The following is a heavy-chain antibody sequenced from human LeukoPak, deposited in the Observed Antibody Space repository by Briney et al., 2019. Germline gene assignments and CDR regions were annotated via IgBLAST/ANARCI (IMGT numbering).Heavy chain of an antibody. V-gene: IGHV3-23*01. CDR2: ISGSGGST. CDR1: GFTFSSYA. J-gene: IGHJ4*02. CDR3: AKEEGYSSGWN. D-gene: IGHD6-19*01. Sequence: GGSLRLSCAASGFTFSSYARSWVRQAPGKGLEWVSAISGSGGSTYYADSVRGRFTISRDNSKDTLYLQMNSLRAEDTAVYYCAKEEGYSSGWNWGQGTLVTVSS.